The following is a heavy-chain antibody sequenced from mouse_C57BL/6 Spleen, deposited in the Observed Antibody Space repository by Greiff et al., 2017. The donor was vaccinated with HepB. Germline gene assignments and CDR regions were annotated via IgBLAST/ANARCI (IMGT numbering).Heavy chain of an antibody. V-gene: IGHV1-52*01. CDR2: IDPSDSET. CDR1: GYTFTSYW. CDR3: AKGLGMGFYYFDY. D-gene: IGHD4-1*01. Sequence: VQLQQPGAELVRPGSSVKLSCKASGYTFTSYWMHWVKQRPIQGLEWIGNIDPSDSETHYNQKFKDKATLTVDKSSSTAYMQLSSLTSEDSAVYYCAKGLGMGFYYFDYWGQGTTLTVSS. J-gene: IGHJ2*01.